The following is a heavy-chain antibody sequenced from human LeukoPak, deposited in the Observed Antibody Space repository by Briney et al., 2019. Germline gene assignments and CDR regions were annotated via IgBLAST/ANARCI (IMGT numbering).Heavy chain of an antibody. J-gene: IGHJ3*02. V-gene: IGHV4-34*01. D-gene: IGHD3-9*01. Sequence: SETLSLTCAVYGGSFSGYYWSWIRQPPGKGLEWIGEINHGGSTNYNPSLKSRVTISVDTSKNQFSLKLSSVTAADTAVYYCARVPYDILTGYLDAFDIWGQGTMVTVSS. CDR2: INHGGST. CDR1: GGSFSGYY. CDR3: ARVPYDILTGYLDAFDI.